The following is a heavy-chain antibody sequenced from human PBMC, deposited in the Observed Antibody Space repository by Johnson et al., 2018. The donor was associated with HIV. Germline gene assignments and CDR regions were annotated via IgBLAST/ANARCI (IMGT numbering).Heavy chain of an antibody. CDR3: ARVDRGAFDI. CDR1: GFTFNIFA. Sequence: VQLVESGGGLVQPGGSLRLSCAASGFTFNIFAMSWVRQAPGKGLEWVSGISGSGESTYYADSVKGRFTISRDNSKNTLYLQMNSLRAEDTAVYYCARVDRGAFDIWGRGTMVTVSS. V-gene: IGHV3-23*04. D-gene: IGHD3-22*01. CDR2: ISGSGEST. J-gene: IGHJ3*02.